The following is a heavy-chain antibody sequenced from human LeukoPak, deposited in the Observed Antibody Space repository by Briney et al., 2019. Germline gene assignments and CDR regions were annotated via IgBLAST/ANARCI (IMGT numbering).Heavy chain of an antibody. Sequence: ASVKVSCKTSRYTFTSYDINRVREAAGQGLEWMGWMNPKTGRTGFAQKFQGRLTMTRDTSISTAYMELSSLRSEDTAVYYCARLSQTPDYYSNGGYYYLGYWGQGTPVTVSS. D-gene: IGHD3-22*01. V-gene: IGHV1-8*01. CDR3: ARLSQTPDYYSNGGYYYLGY. CDR2: MNPKTGRT. CDR1: RYTFTSYD. J-gene: IGHJ4*02.